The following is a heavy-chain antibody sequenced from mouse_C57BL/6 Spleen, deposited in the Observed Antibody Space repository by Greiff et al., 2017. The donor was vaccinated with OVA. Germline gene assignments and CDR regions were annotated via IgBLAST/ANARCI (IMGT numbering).Heavy chain of an antibody. CDR1: GYTFTSYW. CDR3: AMVFSIYYDYLYAMDY. D-gene: IGHD2-4*01. CDR2: INPSNGGT. J-gene: IGHJ4*01. Sequence: QVQLQQPGTDLVKPGASVKLSCKASGYTFTSYWMHWVKQRPGQGLEWIGNINPSNGGTNYNEKFKSKATLTVDKSSSTAYMQLSSLTSEDSAVYYCAMVFSIYYDYLYAMDYWGQGTSVTVSS. V-gene: IGHV1-53*01.